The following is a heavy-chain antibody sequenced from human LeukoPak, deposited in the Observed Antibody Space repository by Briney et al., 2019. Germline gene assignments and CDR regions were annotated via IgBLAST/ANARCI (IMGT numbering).Heavy chain of an antibody. Sequence: GGSLRLSCAASGFTFSSYAMNWVRQAPGKGLEWVSVIYSGGTTNSADSVKGRFTISRDKSKNTLYLLMNSLRAEDTAVYYCARDRDAFWGQGTLVTVSS. D-gene: IGHD3-10*01. CDR2: IYSGGTT. J-gene: IGHJ4*02. CDR3: ARDRDAF. V-gene: IGHV3-53*01. CDR1: GFTFSSYA.